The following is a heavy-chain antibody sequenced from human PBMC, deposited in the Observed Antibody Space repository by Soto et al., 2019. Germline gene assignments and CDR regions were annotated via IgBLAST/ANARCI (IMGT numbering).Heavy chain of an antibody. CDR2: INHSGST. J-gene: IGHJ4*02. Sequence: SETLSLTCAVYGVSFIGYYWSWIRQPPGKGLEWIGEINHSGSTNYNPSLKSRVTISVDTSKNQFSLKLSSVTAADTAVYYCAGGGIAAAGSLDYWGKGTLVT. V-gene: IGHV4-34*01. D-gene: IGHD6-13*01. CDR1: GVSFIGYY. CDR3: AGGGIAAAGSLDY.